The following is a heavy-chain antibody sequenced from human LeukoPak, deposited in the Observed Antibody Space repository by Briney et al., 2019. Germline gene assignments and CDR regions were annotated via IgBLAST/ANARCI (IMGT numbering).Heavy chain of an antibody. D-gene: IGHD3-10*01. J-gene: IGHJ5*02. CDR2: INPNSGGT. CDR1: GYTFTGYY. CDR3: ARAPPITRGPFDP. Sequence: ASVKASCKASGYTFTGYYMHWVRQAPGQGLEWMGWINPNSGGTIYAQKFQGRVTMTRDTSISTVYMELSRLRSDDTAVYYCARAPPITRGPFDPWGQGTLVTVSS. V-gene: IGHV1-2*02.